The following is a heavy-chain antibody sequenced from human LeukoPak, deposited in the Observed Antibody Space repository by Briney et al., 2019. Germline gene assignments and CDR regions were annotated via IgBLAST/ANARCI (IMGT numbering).Heavy chain of an antibody. D-gene: IGHD6-19*01. CDR3: ARAQPSGWTEVGFDY. V-gene: IGHV4-4*07. J-gene: IGHJ4*02. CDR1: GGSISSYY. Sequence: NPSETLSLTCTVSGGSISSYYWSWIRQPAGKGLEWIGRIYTSGSTNYNPSLKSRVTMSVDTSKNQFSLKLSSVTAADTAVYYCARAQPSGWTEVGFDYWGQGTLVTVSS. CDR2: IYTSGST.